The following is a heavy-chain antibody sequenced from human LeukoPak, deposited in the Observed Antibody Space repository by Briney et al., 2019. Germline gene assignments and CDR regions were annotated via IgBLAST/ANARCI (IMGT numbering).Heavy chain of an antibody. CDR3: ARGARSSLPFDY. CDR2: IRDDGSNK. CDR1: GFTFGSYG. D-gene: IGHD1-26*01. V-gene: IGHV3-30*02. Sequence: GGSLRLSCTASGFTFGSYGLHWVRQAPGKGLEWVTFIRDDGSNKYYADSVKGRFTISRDNSKNTLYLQMNSLRAEDTAIYYCARGARSSLPFDYWGQGTLVTVSS. J-gene: IGHJ4*02.